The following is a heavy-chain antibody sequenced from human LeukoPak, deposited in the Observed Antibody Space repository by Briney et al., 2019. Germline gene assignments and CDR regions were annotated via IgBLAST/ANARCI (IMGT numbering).Heavy chain of an antibody. V-gene: IGHV4-39*02. Sequence: PSETLSLTCTVSGGSISSSYSYWGWIRQPPGKGLEWIGNIYYSGSTYYNSSLKSRVTISVDTSKNHFSLKLSSVTAADTAVYYCARLPTVTFFDYWGQGTLVTVSS. D-gene: IGHD4-17*01. CDR3: ARLPTVTFFDY. CDR2: IYYSGST. J-gene: IGHJ4*02. CDR1: GGSISSSYSY.